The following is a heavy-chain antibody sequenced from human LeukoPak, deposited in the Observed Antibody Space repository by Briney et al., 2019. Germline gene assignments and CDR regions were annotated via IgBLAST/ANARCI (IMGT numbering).Heavy chain of an antibody. CDR1: XGSISSYY. CDR2: IYTSGST. D-gene: IGHD3-10*01. CDR3: ARDFTMVRGARGLNWFDP. J-gene: IGHJ5*02. V-gene: IGHV4-4*07. Sequence: SETLSLTCTVSXGSISSYYWSWIRQPAGKGLEWIGRIYTSGSTNYNPSLKSRVTMSVDTSKNQFSLKLSSVTAADTAVYYCARDFTMVRGARGLNWFDPWGQGTLVTVSS.